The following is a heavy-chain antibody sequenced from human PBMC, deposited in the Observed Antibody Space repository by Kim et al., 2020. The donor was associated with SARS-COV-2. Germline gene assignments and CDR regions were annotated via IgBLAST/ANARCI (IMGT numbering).Heavy chain of an antibody. CDR3: ASWESGRFERAFDY. V-gene: IGHV3-21*01. Sequence: GGSLRLSCAASGFTFSSYSMNWVRQAPGKGLEWVSSISSSSSYIYYADSVKGRFTISRDNAKNSLYLQMNSLRAEDTAVYYCASWESGRFERAFDYWGQGTLVTVSS. D-gene: IGHD1-26*01. J-gene: IGHJ4*02. CDR1: GFTFSSYS. CDR2: ISSSSSYI.